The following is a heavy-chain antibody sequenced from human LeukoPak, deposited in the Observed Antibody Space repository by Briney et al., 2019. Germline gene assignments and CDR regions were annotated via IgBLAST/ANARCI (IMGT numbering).Heavy chain of an antibody. V-gene: IGHV3-30*18. D-gene: IGHD2-2*01. Sequence: GKSLRLSCAASGFTFNNYGMHWVRQAPGKGLEWVAVISYDGRNIHYPDSVKGRFTISRDISTDTLWLQMDSLRTEDTAVYYCAKGPLRGTAAAIDYWGQGTLVTVSS. CDR1: GFTFNNYG. CDR2: ISYDGRNI. J-gene: IGHJ4*02. CDR3: AKGPLRGTAAAIDY.